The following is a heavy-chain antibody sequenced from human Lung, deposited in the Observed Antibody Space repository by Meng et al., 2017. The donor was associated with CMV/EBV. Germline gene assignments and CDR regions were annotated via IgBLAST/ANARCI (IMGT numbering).Heavy chain of an antibody. V-gene: IGHV1-2*02. CDR2: INPNTGDT. CDR1: GYTFTGYN. J-gene: IGHJ6*02. D-gene: IGHD3-10*01. Sequence: SVXVSXXASGYTFTGYNIHWVRQAPGQGLEWMGWINPNTGDTKYAQKFQGRVTLTRDTSISTAYMELSRLKSDDTAVFFCARLFHTSLGTNYYYGMDVWGQGNXVTVAS. CDR3: ARLFHTSLGTNYYYGMDV.